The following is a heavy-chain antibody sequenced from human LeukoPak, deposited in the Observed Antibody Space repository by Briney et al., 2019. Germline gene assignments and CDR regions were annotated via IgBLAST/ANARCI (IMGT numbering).Heavy chain of an antibody. J-gene: IGHJ3*02. D-gene: IGHD5-12*01. CDR2: IYYSGST. CDR3: ASGSTVYSGYGVGAFDI. Sequence: SETLSLTCTVSGGSISSYYWSWIRQPPGKGLEWIGYIYYSGSTNYNPSLKSRVTISVDTSKNQFSLKLSSVTAADTAVYYCASGSTVYSGYGVGAFDIRGQGTMVTVSS. CDR1: GGSISSYY. V-gene: IGHV4-59*08.